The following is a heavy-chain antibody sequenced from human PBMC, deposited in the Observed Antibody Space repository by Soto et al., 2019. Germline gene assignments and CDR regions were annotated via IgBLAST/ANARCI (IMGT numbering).Heavy chain of an antibody. V-gene: IGHV1-8*01. CDR3: ARQNTAMVDHDAFDI. CDR1: GYTFTSYD. J-gene: IGHJ3*02. Sequence: DSVKVSCKASGYTFTSYDINWVRQATGQGLEWMGWMNPNSGNTGYAQKFQGRVTMTRNTSISTAYMELSSLRSEDTAVYYCARQNTAMVDHDAFDIWGQGTMVTVSS. D-gene: IGHD5-18*01. CDR2: MNPNSGNT.